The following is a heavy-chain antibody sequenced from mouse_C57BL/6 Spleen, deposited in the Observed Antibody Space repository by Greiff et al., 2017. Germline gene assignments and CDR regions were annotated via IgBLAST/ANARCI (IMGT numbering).Heavy chain of an antibody. J-gene: IGHJ4*01. CDR2: IYPRSGNT. Sequence: VQLQQSGAELARPGASVKLSCKASGYTFTSYGISWVKQRTGQGLEWIGEIYPRSGNTYYNEKFKGKATLTADKSSRTAYMELRSLTSEDSAVYFCARWEAMDYWGQGTSVTVSS. D-gene: IGHD4-1*01. CDR1: GYTFTSYG. V-gene: IGHV1-81*01. CDR3: ARWEAMDY.